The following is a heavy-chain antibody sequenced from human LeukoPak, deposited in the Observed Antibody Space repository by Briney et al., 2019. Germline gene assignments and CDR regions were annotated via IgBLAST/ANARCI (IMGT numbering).Heavy chain of an antibody. CDR2: IYNSGTT. J-gene: IGHJ4*02. Sequence: PSETLSLTCTVSGASISTYYCSWIRQPPGKGLEWIGNIYNSGTTDYNSSLKGRATISVDTSKNHFTLRLSSVTAADTAMYYCATDHGVSKIRDWGQGTLVTVSS. V-gene: IGHV4-59*01. D-gene: IGHD2-8*01. CDR3: ATDHGVSKIRD. CDR1: GASISTYY.